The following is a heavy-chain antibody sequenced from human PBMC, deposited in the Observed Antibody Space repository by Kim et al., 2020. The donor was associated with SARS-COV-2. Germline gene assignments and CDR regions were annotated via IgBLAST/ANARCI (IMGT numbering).Heavy chain of an antibody. CDR3: AKHIVMEGRSYYYYDMDV. D-gene: IGHD1-1*01. V-gene: IGHV3-23*01. J-gene: IGHJ6*02. CDR1: GFTFSSYA. CDR2: ISGSGGAT. Sequence: GGSLRLSCAASGFTFSSYAMAWVRQAPGKGLEWVSGISGSGGATFYADSVKGRFTMSRDNSRNTLYLQMNSLRADDTAVYHCAKHIVMEGRSYYYYDMDVGSQGTTVTVS.